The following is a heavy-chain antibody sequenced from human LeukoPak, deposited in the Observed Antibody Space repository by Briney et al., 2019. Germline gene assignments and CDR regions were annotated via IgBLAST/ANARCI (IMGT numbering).Heavy chain of an antibody. Sequence: PSETLSLTCTVSGGSISSYYWSWIRQPAGKGLEWIGYIYYSGSTNYNPSLKSRVTISVDTSKNQFSLKLSSVTAADTAVYYCARNLANWSYWYFDLWGRGTLVTVSS. D-gene: IGHD1-20*01. CDR3: ARNLANWSYWYFDL. J-gene: IGHJ2*01. CDR2: IYYSGST. CDR1: GGSISSYY. V-gene: IGHV4-59*01.